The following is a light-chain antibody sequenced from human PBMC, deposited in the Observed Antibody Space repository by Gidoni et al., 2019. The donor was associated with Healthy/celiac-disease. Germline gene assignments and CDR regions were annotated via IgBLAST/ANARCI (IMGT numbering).Light chain of an antibody. CDR2: DAS. J-gene: IGKJ4*01. CDR1: QSVSSY. CDR3: QQRSNWPPALT. V-gene: IGKV3-11*01. Sequence: EIVLTQSPDTLSLSPGARATLSCRASQSVSSYLAWYQQKPGQAPRLLIYDASNRATGIPARFSGSGSGTDFTLTISSLEPEDFAVYYCQQRSNWPPALTFGGGTKVEIK.